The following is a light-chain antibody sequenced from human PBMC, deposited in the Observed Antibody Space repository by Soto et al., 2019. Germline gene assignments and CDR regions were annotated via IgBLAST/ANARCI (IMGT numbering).Light chain of an antibody. J-gene: IGKJ1*01. V-gene: IGKV3-20*01. CDR2: GAS. CDR3: QQYVSAPWT. CDR1: QSVNNNF. Sequence: EIVLTQSPGTLSLSPGERVTLSCRASQSVNNNFLAWYQQKPGQAPRLLIYGASSRATGIPDRFSGSGSGTDFTLIISRLEPEDLAVYYCQQYVSAPWTFGQETKVEIK.